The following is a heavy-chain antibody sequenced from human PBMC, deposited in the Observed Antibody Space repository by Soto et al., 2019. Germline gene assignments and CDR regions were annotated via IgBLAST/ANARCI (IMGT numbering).Heavy chain of an antibody. D-gene: IGHD2-21*02. CDR3: ARPTQSKPYCSGDCYSAPLDY. V-gene: IGHV1-69*12. Sequence: QVQLMQSGAEVKKPGSSVKVSCKASGGTFRNYAISWVRQAPGQGLEWMGGTIPIFGTATYAQKFQGRVTITADESTSTAYMELSSLRSEDTAVYYCARPTQSKPYCSGDCYSAPLDYWGQGPLVTVSS. CDR1: GGTFRNYA. CDR2: TIPIFGTA. J-gene: IGHJ4*02.